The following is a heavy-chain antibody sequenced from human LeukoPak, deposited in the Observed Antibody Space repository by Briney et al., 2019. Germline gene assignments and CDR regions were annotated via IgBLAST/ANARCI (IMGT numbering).Heavy chain of an antibody. D-gene: IGHD3-22*01. CDR1: GFTFSSYA. CDR3: AKDMGYYDSSGYLAY. J-gene: IGHJ4*02. Sequence: GGSLRLSRAASGFTFSSYAMSWVRQAPGKGLEWVSAISGSGGSTYYADSVKGRFTISRDNSKNTLYLQMNSVRAEDTAVYYCAKDMGYYDSSGYLAYWGQGTLVTVSS. CDR2: ISGSGGST. V-gene: IGHV3-23*01.